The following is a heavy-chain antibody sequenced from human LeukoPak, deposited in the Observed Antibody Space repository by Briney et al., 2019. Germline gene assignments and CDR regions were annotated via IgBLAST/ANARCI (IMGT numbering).Heavy chain of an antibody. CDR3: AKDQGSGLGSYSWGYFDY. J-gene: IGHJ4*02. D-gene: IGHD3-10*01. Sequence: GGSLRLSCAASGFTFNIHGMNWVRQAPGKGLEWVSGISPSGDILYYAASVKGQFTISRDNSKNMVYLQMNSLRAEDTAVYYCAKDQGSGLGSYSWGYFDYWGQGTLVTVSS. V-gene: IGHV3-23*01. CDR1: GFTFNIHG. CDR2: ISPSGDIL.